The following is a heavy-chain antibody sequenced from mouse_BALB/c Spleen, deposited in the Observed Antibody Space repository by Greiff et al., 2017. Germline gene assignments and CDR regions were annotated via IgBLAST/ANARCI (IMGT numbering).Heavy chain of an antibody. CDR1: GFTFSNYW. CDR3: TRGGSSYFYAMDY. V-gene: IGHV6-6*02. J-gene: IGHJ4*01. CDR2: IRLKSNNYAT. Sequence: DVKLQESGGGLVQPGGSMKLSCVASGFTFSNYWMNWVRPSPEKGLEWVAEIRLKSNNYATHYAESVKGRFTISRDDSKSSVYLQMNNLRAEDTGIYYCTRGGSSYFYAMDYWGQGTSVTVSS. D-gene: IGHD1-1*01.